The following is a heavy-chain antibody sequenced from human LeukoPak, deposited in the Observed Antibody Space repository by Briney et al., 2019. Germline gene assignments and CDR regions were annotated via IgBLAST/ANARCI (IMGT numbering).Heavy chain of an antibody. D-gene: IGHD4-17*01. V-gene: IGHV4-59*01. CDR2: IYYSGST. CDR3: ARTDYGDYCHRY. J-gene: IGHJ4*02. Sequence: SETLSLTCTVSGGSISSYYWSWIRQPPGKGLEWIGYIYYSGSTNYNPSLKSRVTISVDTSKNQFSLKLSSMTAADTAVYYCARTDYGDYCHRYWGQGTLVTVSS. CDR1: GGSISSYY.